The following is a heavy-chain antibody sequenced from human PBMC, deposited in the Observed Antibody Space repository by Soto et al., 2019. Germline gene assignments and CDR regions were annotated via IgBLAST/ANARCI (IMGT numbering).Heavy chain of an antibody. CDR3: ARTDSSGYYIYPVEY. CDR2: ISVYSGNT. Sequence: QVQLVQSGAEVKKPGASVKVSCKASGYTFTSYGITWVRQAPGQGLEWMGWISVYSGNTNYAQNLQGRVTMTTDTSTSTAYMDLRSLRSDDTAVYYCARTDSSGYYIYPVEYWGQGTLVTVSS. J-gene: IGHJ4*02. V-gene: IGHV1-18*01. D-gene: IGHD3-22*01. CDR1: GYTFTSYG.